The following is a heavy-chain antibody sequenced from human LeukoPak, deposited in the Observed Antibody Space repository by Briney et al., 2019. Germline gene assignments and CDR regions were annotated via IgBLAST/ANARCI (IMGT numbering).Heavy chain of an antibody. J-gene: IGHJ4*01. CDR2: FSGGGDVT. CDR1: GFTFSNYA. Sequence: GGTLRLCCAAAGFTFSNYAMNLGRQAAGKRLGWVSGFSGGGDVTYYADSVDGRFTISRDNTMNTLYLQMNSLRGEDTAIYYWAKSGRSGYYTPFDSWGHGAVVTASS. CDR3: AKSGRSGYYTPFDS. V-gene: IGHV3-23*01. D-gene: IGHD3-22*01.